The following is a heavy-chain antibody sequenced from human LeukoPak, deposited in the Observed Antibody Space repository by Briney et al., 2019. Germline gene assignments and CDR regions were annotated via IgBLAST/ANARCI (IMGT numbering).Heavy chain of an antibody. CDR1: GFTFSSYE. V-gene: IGHV3-48*03. CDR2: ISSSGRTF. D-gene: IGHD2-2*01. Sequence: GGSLRLSCAASGFTFSSYEMNWVRQAPGKGLEWISYISSSGRTFYYADSVTGRLTISRDNAKNSLYLQMNSLRAEDTAVYYCAGPTCLRGAYCSTNFWGQGTLVTVSS. CDR3: AGPTCLRGAYCSTNF. J-gene: IGHJ4*02.